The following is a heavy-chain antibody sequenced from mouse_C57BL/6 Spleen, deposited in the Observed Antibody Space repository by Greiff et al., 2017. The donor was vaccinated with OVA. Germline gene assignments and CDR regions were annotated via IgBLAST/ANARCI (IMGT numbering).Heavy chain of an antibody. CDR1: GFSLTSYG. CDR3: ARADYGSSYGYFDV. D-gene: IGHD1-1*01. V-gene: IGHV2-6*03. Sequence: VQLQESGPGLVAPSQSLSITCTVSGFSLTSYGVHWVRQPPGKGLEWLVVIWSDGSTTYNSALKSRMSISKDNSKSQVFLKMNSLQTDDTAMYYCARADYGSSYGYFDVWGTGTTVTVSS. CDR2: IWSDGST. J-gene: IGHJ1*03.